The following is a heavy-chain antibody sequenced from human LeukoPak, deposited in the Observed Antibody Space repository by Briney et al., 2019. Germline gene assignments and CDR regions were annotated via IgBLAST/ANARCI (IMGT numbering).Heavy chain of an antibody. CDR2: IHYSGST. J-gene: IGHJ4*02. Sequence: SETLSLTCAVFGGSFSGYYWSWIRQSPGKGLEWIGEIHYSGSTNYSPSLKSRVTISVDTSKNQFSLRLSSVTAADTAVYYCVRGIDAYKGGNYWGQGTLVTVSS. V-gene: IGHV4-34*01. D-gene: IGHD5-24*01. CDR1: GGSFSGYY. CDR3: VRGIDAYKGGNY.